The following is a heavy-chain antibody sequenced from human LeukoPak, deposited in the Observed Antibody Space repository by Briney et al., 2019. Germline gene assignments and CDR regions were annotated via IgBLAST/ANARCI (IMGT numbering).Heavy chain of an antibody. V-gene: IGHV3-48*04. Sequence: GGSLRLSCAASGFTFSSYAMNWIRQAPGKGLEWVSYISNSGSTRYYADSVKGRFTISRDNAKNSLYLQMNSLRAEDTAVYYCAREVGAFDYWGQGTLVTVSS. CDR1: GFTFSSYA. D-gene: IGHD1-26*01. CDR2: ISNSGSTR. J-gene: IGHJ4*02. CDR3: AREVGAFDY.